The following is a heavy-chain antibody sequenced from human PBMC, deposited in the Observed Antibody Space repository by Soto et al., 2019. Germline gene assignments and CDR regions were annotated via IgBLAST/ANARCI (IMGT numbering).Heavy chain of an antibody. CDR1: GFTFSKYT. CDR2: ISGSGGST. J-gene: IGHJ4*02. V-gene: IGHV3-23*01. Sequence: EVQLLESGGGLVQPGGSLRLSCAASGFTFSKYTMAWVRQAPGKGLDWVSAISGSGGSTYYADSVKGRFTISRDNSKNTLYLQMNSLRAEDTAVYYCAKSSSDYQYYFDYWGQGTLVTVSS. CDR3: AKSSSDYQYYFDY. D-gene: IGHD4-17*01.